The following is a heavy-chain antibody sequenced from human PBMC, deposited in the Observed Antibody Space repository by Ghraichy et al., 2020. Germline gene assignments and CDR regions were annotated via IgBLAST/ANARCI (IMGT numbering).Heavy chain of an antibody. CDR2: IKEDGSDT. CDR3: ARVCVLGAGGGSDY. V-gene: IGHV3-7*03. Sequence: GGSLRLSCAASGFTFRTYWMTWVRQAPGKGLEWVADIKEDGSDTHYVESVKGRFTISRDNAENSLYLQMNSLRVEDTALYYCARVCVLGAGGGSDYWGQGTLVTVSS. CDR1: GFTFRTYW. J-gene: IGHJ4*02. D-gene: IGHD3-3*02.